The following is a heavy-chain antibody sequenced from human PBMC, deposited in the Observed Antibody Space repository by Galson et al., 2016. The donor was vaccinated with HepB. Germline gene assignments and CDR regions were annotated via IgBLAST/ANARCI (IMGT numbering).Heavy chain of an antibody. Sequence: LSLTCTVSGDSIITNRWWNWVRQAPGKGLEWIGEIFHTGDTKYNPSLKSRVTMSVDSSNSQFFLRLNSLTAADTAMYYCAKGERALGLASWGQGTLLTVSA. CDR3: AKGERALGLAS. J-gene: IGHJ5*02. CDR2: IFHTGDT. D-gene: IGHD3-3*02. V-gene: IGHV4-4*02. CDR1: GDSIITNRW.